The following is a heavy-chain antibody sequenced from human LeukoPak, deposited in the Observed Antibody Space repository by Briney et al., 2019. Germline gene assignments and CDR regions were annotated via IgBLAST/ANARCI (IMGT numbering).Heavy chain of an antibody. CDR2: IYTSGST. V-gene: IGHV4-4*07. CDR3: ARDVARGVVGLQAYGWFDP. D-gene: IGHD3-10*01. CDR1: GGSINSYY. J-gene: IGHJ5*02. Sequence: PSETLSLTCTVSGGSINSYYWSWIRQPAGKGLEWIGRIYTSGSTNYSPSLKSRVTMSVDTSKNQFSLKLSSVTAADTAVYYCARDVARGVVGLQAYGWFDPWGQGTLVTVSS.